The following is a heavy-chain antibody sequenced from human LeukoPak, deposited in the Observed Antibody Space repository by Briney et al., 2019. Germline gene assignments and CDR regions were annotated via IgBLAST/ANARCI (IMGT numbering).Heavy chain of an antibody. CDR2: MNPNSGNT. V-gene: IGHV1-8*01. J-gene: IGHJ6*02. CDR1: GYTFTSYD. CDR3: ARWGLFCSSTSCYTGGGHYYYYGMDV. D-gene: IGHD2-2*02. Sequence: ASVKVSCKASGYTFTSYDINWVRQATGQGLEWMGWMNPNSGNTGYAQKFQGRVTMTRNTSISTAYMELSSLRSEDTAVYYCARWGLFCSSTSCYTGGGHYYYYGMDVWGQGTTVTVSS.